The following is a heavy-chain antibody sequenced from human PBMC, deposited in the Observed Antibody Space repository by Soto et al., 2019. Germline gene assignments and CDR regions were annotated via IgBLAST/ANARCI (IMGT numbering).Heavy chain of an antibody. J-gene: IGHJ4*02. CDR3: ASLYCSGGSCGTFDY. CDR1: GGSLSSSY. D-gene: IGHD2-15*01. V-gene: IGHV4-59*01. Sequence: SETLSLTCTVSGGSLSSSYWSWIRQPPGKGLEWIGYIYYSGSINYNPSLKSRVTISVDTSKNQFSLKLSSVTAADTAVYYCASLYCSGGSCGTFDYWGQGTLVTVSS. CDR2: IYYSGSI.